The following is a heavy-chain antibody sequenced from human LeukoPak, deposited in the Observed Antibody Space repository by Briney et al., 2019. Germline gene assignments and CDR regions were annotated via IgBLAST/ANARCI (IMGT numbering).Heavy chain of an antibody. CDR2: INHNGST. D-gene: IGHD3-3*01. J-gene: IGHJ5*02. CDR1: GGSFSGYY. Sequence: SETLSLTCAVYGGSFSGYYWRWIRQPPGKGLEWIGDINHNGSTNYNPSLKSRVTISVDTSKNQFSLKRSSVAAADTAVYYCARGRFLDNWFDPWGQGTLVTVSS. CDR3: ARGRFLDNWFDP. V-gene: IGHV4-34*01.